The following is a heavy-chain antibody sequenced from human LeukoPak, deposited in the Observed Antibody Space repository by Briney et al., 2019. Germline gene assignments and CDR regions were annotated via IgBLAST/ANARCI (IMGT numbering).Heavy chain of an antibody. V-gene: IGHV4-34*01. CDR2: INHSGST. CDR1: GGSVSGYY. Sequence: SETLSLTCAVYGGSVSGYYWSWIRQPPGKGLEWIGEINHSGSTNYNPSLKSRVTISVDTSKNQFSLKLSSVTAADTAVYYCARGPDCSGGSCYPYWFDPWGQGTLVTVSS. D-gene: IGHD2-15*01. CDR3: ARGPDCSGGSCYPYWFDP. J-gene: IGHJ5*02.